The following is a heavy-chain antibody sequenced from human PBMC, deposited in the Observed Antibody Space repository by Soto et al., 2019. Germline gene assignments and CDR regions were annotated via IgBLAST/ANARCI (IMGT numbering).Heavy chain of an antibody. CDR2: LYDVDGT. CDR1: GFTVSGKRY. D-gene: IGHD1-1*01. CDR3: ASWHEREHAYDV. Sequence: QAGGSLRLSCAALGFTVSGKRYVAWVRQAPGKGLEWISALYDVDGTFYADSVKGRFTTSSDSSKTTVYLQMNGLRPDDTAVYYCASWHEREHAYDVWGRGTTVTVSS. V-gene: IGHV3-53*01. J-gene: IGHJ3*01.